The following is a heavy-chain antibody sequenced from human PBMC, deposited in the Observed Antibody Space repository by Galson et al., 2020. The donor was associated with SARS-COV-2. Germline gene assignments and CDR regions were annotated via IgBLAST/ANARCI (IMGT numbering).Heavy chain of an antibody. D-gene: IGHD3-10*01. V-gene: IGHV3-23*01. CDR1: GFTFSSYA. CDR3: AKDLEGYGSGIYFRFVDY. J-gene: IGHJ4*02. Sequence: GGSLRLSCVASGFTFSSYAMGWVRQAPGKGLEWVSDIVGSGGNTGYAGPVKGRFTISRDNSKNTLYLQMNSLRAEDTALYYCAKDLEGYGSGIYFRFVDYWGQGTLVTVSS. CDR2: IVGSGGNT.